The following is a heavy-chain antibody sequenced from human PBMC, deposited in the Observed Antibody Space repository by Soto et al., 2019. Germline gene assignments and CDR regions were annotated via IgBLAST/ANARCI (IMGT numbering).Heavy chain of an antibody. Sequence: QVHVQQSGPGLVKPSETLSLSCTVSSGPSSSHNWGWIRQPPGRGLEWIGYVYYTGGTSYNPSLKRRVTISADTSTNHISLTLSSVTAADTAVYYWVRQGIDYLHGLVDVWGQGTTVSVSS. CDR3: VRQGIDYLHGLVDV. V-gene: IGHV4-59*08. D-gene: IGHD1-26*01. CDR2: VYYTGGT. J-gene: IGHJ6*02. CDR1: SGPSSSHN.